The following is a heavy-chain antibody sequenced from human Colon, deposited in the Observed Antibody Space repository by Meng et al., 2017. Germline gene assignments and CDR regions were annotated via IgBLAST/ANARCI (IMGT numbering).Heavy chain of an antibody. Sequence: GESLKISCEASGFTFSAYAMSWVRQAPGKGPEWLSSISGSGGSIYYAESVKGRFTMSRDNSKNTTSLQMNSLKAEDTAVYYCAKFEPIEKQPIFVPYYYNGMDDWGQGTTVTVSS. CDR3: AKFEPIEKQPIFVPYYYNGMDD. CDR2: ISGSGGSI. J-gene: IGHJ6*02. V-gene: IGHV3-23*01. D-gene: IGHD3-3*01. CDR1: GFTFSAYA.